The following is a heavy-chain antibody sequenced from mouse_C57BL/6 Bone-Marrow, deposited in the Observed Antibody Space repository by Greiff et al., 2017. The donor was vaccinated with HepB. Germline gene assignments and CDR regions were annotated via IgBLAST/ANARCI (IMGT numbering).Heavy chain of an antibody. CDR1: GYTFTSYW. V-gene: IGHV1-53*01. J-gene: IGHJ4*01. CDR2: INPSNGGT. D-gene: IGHD5-1*01. Sequence: QVQLQQPGTELVKPGASVKLSCKASGYTFTSYWMHWVKQRPGQGLEWIGNINPSNGGTNYNEKFKSKATLTVDKTSSTAYMQLSSLTSGDSAVYYWAREYFYYAMDYWGQGTSVTVSS. CDR3: AREYFYYAMDY.